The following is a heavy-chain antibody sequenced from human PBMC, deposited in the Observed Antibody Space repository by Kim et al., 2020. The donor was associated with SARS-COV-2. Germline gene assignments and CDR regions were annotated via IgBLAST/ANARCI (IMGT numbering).Heavy chain of an antibody. CDR3: ARDSPYMVQGVILDY. V-gene: IGHV1-46*01. J-gene: IGHJ4*02. Sequence: QKFQGGVTMTRETSTSTVYMELSSLRSEDTAVYYCARDSPYMVQGVILDYWGQGTLVTVSS. D-gene: IGHD3-10*01.